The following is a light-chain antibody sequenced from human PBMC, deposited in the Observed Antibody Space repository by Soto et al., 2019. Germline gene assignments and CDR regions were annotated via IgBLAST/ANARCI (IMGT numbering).Light chain of an antibody. Sequence: QSVLTQPPSVSGAPGQRVTISCTGSSSNIGAGYDVHWYQQLPGTAPKLLIYGNSNRPSGVPDQFSGSKSGTSASLAITGLQAEDEADYYCLSYDSSLSGSVVFGGGTKLTVL. J-gene: IGLJ2*01. CDR3: LSYDSSLSGSVV. CDR1: SSNIGAGYD. V-gene: IGLV1-40*01. CDR2: GNS.